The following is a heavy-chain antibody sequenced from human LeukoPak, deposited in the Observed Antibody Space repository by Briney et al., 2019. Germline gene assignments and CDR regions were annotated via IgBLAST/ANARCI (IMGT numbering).Heavy chain of an antibody. D-gene: IGHD3-10*01. V-gene: IGHV4-59*01. CDR1: GGSISSYY. J-gene: IGHJ4*02. Sequence: SETLSLTCTVSGGSISSYYWSWIRQPPGKGLEWIGYIYYSGSTNYNPSLKSRVTISVDTSKNQFSLKLSSVTAVDTAVYYCARRIVTAGSGFDYWGQGTLVTVSS. CDR3: ARRIVTAGSGFDY. CDR2: IYYSGST.